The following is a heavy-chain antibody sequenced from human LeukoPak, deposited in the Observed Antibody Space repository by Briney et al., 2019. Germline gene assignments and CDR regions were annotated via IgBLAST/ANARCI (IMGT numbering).Heavy chain of an antibody. CDR3: ARDLKEYYYDSSGYYYDAFDI. Sequence: SETLSLTCTVSGGSISSYYWSWIRQHPGKGLEWIGYIYYSGSTYYNPSLKSRVTISVDTSKNQFSLKLSSVTAADTAVYYCARDLKEYYYDSSGYYYDAFDIWGQGTMVTVSS. CDR1: GGSISSYY. J-gene: IGHJ3*02. V-gene: IGHV4-59*06. D-gene: IGHD3-22*01. CDR2: IYYSGST.